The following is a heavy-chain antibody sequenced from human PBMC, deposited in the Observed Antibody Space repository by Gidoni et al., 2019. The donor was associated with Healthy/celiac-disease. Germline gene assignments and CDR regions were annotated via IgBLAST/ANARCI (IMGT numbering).Heavy chain of an antibody. Sequence: QVQLQESGPGLVKPSETLSLTCTVSGGSISSYSWSWIRQPAGKGLEWIGRIYTSGSTNYNPSLKSRVTMSVDTSKNQFSLKLSSVTAADTAVYYCARAVGYCSSTSCSNWFDPWGQGTLITVSS. CDR3: ARAVGYCSSTSCSNWFDP. J-gene: IGHJ5*02. CDR1: GGSISSYS. CDR2: IYTSGST. D-gene: IGHD2-2*01. V-gene: IGHV4-4*07.